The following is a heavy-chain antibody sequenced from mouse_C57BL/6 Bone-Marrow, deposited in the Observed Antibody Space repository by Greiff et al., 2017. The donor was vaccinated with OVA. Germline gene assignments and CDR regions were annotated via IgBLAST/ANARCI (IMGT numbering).Heavy chain of an antibody. CDR2: INPSNGGT. V-gene: IGHV1-53*01. CDR1: GYTFTSYW. Sequence: QVQLQQSGTELVKPGASVKLSCKASGYTFTSYWMHWVKQRPGQGLEWIGNINPSNGGTNYNEKFKSKATLTVDKSSSTADMQLSSLTSEDSAVYYCARRGLLRKAWFAYWGQGTLVTVSA. D-gene: IGHD2-3*01. CDR3: ARRGLLRKAWFAY. J-gene: IGHJ3*01.